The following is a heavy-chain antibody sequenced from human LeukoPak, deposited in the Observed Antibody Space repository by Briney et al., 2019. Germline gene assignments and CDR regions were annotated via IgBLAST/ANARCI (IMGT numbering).Heavy chain of an antibody. CDR3: ATFAGGSADY. V-gene: IGHV4-34*01. CDR1: GGSFSGYY. D-gene: IGHD2-15*01. CDR2: INHSGST. J-gene: IGHJ4*02. Sequence: SETLSLTCAVYGGSFSGYYWSWIRQPPGKGLEWIGEINHSGSTNYNPSLKSRVTISVDTSKNQFSLKLSSVTAADTAVYYCATFAGGSADYWGQGTLVTVSS.